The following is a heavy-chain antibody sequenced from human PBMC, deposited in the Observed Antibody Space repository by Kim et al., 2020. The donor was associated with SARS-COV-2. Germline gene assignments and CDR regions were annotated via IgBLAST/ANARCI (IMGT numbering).Heavy chain of an antibody. CDR3: ARVVPDGYSDY. CDR1: GGSINNYY. V-gene: IGHV4-59*13. J-gene: IGHJ4*02. Sequence: SETLSLTCTVSGGSINNYYWSWIRQPPGKGLEWLGYIHYSGLTNYNPSLKSRVTISLHTSKDQFSLNLSSVTAADTAVYFCARVVPDGYSDYWGQGTLVTVSS. CDR2: IHYSGLT. D-gene: IGHD5-18*01.